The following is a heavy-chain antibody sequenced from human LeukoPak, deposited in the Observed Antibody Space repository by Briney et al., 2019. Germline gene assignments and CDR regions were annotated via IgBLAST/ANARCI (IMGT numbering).Heavy chain of an antibody. Sequence: SETLSLTCIVSGGSISDYYWGWIRQPPGKGLEWIGCIYYSGSTYYNPSLKSRVTISVDTSKNQFSLKLSSVTAADTAVYYCASNPPYSFMNYWGQGTLVTVSS. CDR2: IYYSGST. D-gene: IGHD5-18*01. CDR1: GGSISDYY. CDR3: ASNPPYSFMNY. V-gene: IGHV4-39*01. J-gene: IGHJ4*02.